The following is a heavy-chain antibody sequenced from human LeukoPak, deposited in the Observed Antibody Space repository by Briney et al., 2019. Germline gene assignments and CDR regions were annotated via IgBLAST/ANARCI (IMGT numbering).Heavy chain of an antibody. Sequence: GGSLRLSCAASGFTFSSYAMSWVRQAPGKGLEWVSAISGSSSTTYYADSVKGRFTISRDNSKNTLYLQMSSLRAEDTALYYCATVRDGWYADYWGQGTLVTVSS. CDR2: ISGSSSTT. D-gene: IGHD6-19*01. J-gene: IGHJ4*02. CDR3: ATVRDGWYADY. CDR1: GFTFSSYA. V-gene: IGHV3-23*01.